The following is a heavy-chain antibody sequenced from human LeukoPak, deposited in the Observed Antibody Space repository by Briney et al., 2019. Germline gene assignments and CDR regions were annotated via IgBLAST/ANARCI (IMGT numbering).Heavy chain of an antibody. J-gene: IGHJ4*02. Sequence: SVKVSFIASAGTFTIYVFHYLRQALVFELQLRSSIIHISVTANYAHKFQGRVTITTDESTSPAYMELSKLRSEDTTSYYCARDEGGGPFDYWGQGTLVTVSS. CDR1: AGTFTIYV. CDR3: ARDEGGGPFDY. D-gene: IGHD2-15*01. V-gene: IGHV1-69*05. CDR2: IIHISVTA.